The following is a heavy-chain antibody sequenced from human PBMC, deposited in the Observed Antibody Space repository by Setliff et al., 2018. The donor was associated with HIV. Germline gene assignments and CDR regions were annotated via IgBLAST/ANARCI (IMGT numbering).Heavy chain of an antibody. J-gene: IGHJ1*01. D-gene: IGHD6-13*01. CDR2: ITGYNGNT. Sequence: GASVKVSCKASGYIFTNYGISWVRQAPGQGLEWMGWITGYNGNTNYAEKFQGRVTMTIDTSTSTDYMELSSLRSDDTAMYYCATDPGYSSTWYSESFQHWGQGTVVTVSS. V-gene: IGHV1-18*01. CDR1: GYIFTNYG. CDR3: ATDPGYSSTWYSESFQH.